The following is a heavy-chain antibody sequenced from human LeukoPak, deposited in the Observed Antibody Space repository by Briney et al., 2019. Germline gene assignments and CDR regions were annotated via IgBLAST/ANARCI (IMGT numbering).Heavy chain of an antibody. D-gene: IGHD3-10*01. CDR1: GFTFSSYE. CDR2: INHSGST. J-gene: IGHJ5*02. Sequence: GSLRLSCAASGFTFSSYEMNWVRQAPGKGLEWIGEINHSGSTNYNPSLKSRVTISVDTSKNQFSLKLSSVTAADTAVYYCARRSLSYYGSEKNWFDPWGQGTLVTVSS. CDR3: ARRSLSYYGSEKNWFDP. V-gene: IGHV4-34*01.